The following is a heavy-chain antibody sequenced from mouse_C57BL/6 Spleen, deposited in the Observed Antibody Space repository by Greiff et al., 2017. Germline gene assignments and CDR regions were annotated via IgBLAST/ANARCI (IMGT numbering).Heavy chain of an antibody. CDR3: ASYYYGSSYGWYFDV. Sequence: VQLQQSGPELVKPGASVKISCKASGYTFTDYYMNWVKQSHGKSLEWIGDINPNNGGTSYNQKFKGKATLTVDKSSSTAYMELRSLTSEDSAVYYCASYYYGSSYGWYFDVWGTGTTVTVSS. CDR1: GYTFTDYY. D-gene: IGHD1-1*01. V-gene: IGHV1-26*01. J-gene: IGHJ1*03. CDR2: INPNNGGT.